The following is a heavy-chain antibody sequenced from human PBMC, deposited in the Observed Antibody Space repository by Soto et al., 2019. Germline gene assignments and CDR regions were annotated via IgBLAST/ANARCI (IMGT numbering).Heavy chain of an antibody. CDR1: GGTFSSYA. J-gene: IGHJ3*02. Sequence: SVEVSCKASGGTFSSYAISWVRRAPGQGLEWMGGIIPIFGTANYAQKFQGRVTITADESTSTAYMELSSLRSEDTAVYYCARVDGGNPKGAFDIWGQGTMVTVSS. D-gene: IGHD2-15*01. CDR3: ARVDGGNPKGAFDI. CDR2: IIPIFGTA. V-gene: IGHV1-69*13.